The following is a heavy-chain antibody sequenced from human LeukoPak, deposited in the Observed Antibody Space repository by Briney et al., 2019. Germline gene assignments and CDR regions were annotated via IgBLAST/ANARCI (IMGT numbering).Heavy chain of an antibody. J-gene: IGHJ4*02. V-gene: IGHV3-33*01. D-gene: IGHD2-2*01. Sequence: RGSLRPSCAASGFTFSSYGMHWVRQAPGKGLEWVAIIWYDGSNKYYADSVKGRFTVSKDNSKNTLYLQMNSLRAEDAAVYYCATDQYHLPDYWGQGTLVTVSS. CDR2: IWYDGSNK. CDR1: GFTFSSYG. CDR3: ATDQYHLPDY.